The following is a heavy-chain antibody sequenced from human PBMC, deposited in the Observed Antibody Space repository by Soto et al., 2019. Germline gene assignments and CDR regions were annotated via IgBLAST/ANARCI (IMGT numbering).Heavy chain of an antibody. Sequence: SETLSLTCTVSGGSISSYYWSWIRQPPGKGLEWIGYIYYSGSTNYNPSLKSRVTISVDTSKNQFSLKLSSVTAADTAVYYCARHYDSSGYSAEAFQRWGQGTLVTVSS. J-gene: IGHJ1*01. V-gene: IGHV4-59*01. D-gene: IGHD3-22*01. CDR1: GGSISSYY. CDR3: ARHYDSSGYSAEAFQR. CDR2: IYYSGST.